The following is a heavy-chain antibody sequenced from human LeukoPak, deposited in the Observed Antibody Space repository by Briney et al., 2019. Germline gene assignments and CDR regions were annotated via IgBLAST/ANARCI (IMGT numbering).Heavy chain of an antibody. J-gene: IGHJ4*02. CDR2: IGSTI. D-gene: IGHD1-26*01. V-gene: IGHV3-11*04. CDR1: GFSLSDYY. Sequence: GGSLRLSCVASGFSLSDYYMSWIRQAPGKGLEWVSYIGSTIYYADSVKGRFTISRDNAKNTLYLQMNSLRAEDTAVYYCARASGSFLPPDYWGQGTLVTVSS. CDR3: ARASGSFLPPDY.